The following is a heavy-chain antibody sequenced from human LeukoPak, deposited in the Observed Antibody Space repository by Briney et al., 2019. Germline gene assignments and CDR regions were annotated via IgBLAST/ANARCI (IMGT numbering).Heavy chain of an antibody. Sequence: PSETLSLTCSVTGDSLGGSTSDWAWLRQPPGKGREWIGNIYYRGSTHYSTSLENRVTISLDTPRNHLSLRLYSVTAADTADYYCARVGVLTYCGSGCYSDYFDTWGQGTLVTVSS. CDR1: GDSLGGSTSD. V-gene: IGHV4-39*07. CDR3: ARVGVLTYCGSGCYSDYFDT. D-gene: IGHD2-21*02. CDR2: IYYRGST. J-gene: IGHJ4*02.